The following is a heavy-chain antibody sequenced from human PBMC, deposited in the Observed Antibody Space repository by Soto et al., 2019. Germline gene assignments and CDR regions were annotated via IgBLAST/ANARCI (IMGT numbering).Heavy chain of an antibody. V-gene: IGHV1-2*04. Sequence: GASVKVSCKASGYTFTGYYMHWVRQAPGQGLEWMGWINPNSGGTNYAQKFQGWVTMTRDTSISTAYMELSRLRSDDTAVYYCARDSGYGDSTGYYYYYGMDVWGQGTTVTVSS. D-gene: IGHD4-17*01. J-gene: IGHJ6*02. CDR3: ARDSGYGDSTGYYYYYGMDV. CDR1: GYTFTGYY. CDR2: INPNSGGT.